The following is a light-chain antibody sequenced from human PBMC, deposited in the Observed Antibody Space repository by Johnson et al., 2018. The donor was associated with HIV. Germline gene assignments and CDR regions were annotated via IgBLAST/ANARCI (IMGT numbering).Light chain of an antibody. CDR2: DND. Sequence: VLTQPPSVSAAPGQKVTISCSGSSSNVGSNSVSWYRHFPETAPKVLIYDNDKRPSGIPDRFSASKSGTSATLGITGLQTGDEADYYCATWDGRLSVYVFGPRTKFTVL. V-gene: IGLV1-51*01. CDR1: SSNVGSNS. J-gene: IGLJ1*01. CDR3: ATWDGRLSVYV.